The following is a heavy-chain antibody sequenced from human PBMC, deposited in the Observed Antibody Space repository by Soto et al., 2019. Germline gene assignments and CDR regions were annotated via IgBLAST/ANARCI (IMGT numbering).Heavy chain of an antibody. V-gene: IGHV1-2*04. CDR3: AKGVVSPPNYGMDV. J-gene: IGHJ6*02. Sequence: ASVKVSCKASGYTFTGYYMHWVRQAPGQGLEWMGWINPNSGGTNYAQKFQGWVTMTRDTSTSTAYMELSRLRSDDTAVYYCAKGVVSPPNYGMDVWGQGTTVTVSS. CDR2: INPNSGGT. CDR1: GYTFTGYY. D-gene: IGHD3-3*01.